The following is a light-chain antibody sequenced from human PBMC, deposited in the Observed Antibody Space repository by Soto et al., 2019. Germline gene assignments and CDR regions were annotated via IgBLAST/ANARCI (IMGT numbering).Light chain of an antibody. Sequence: DIQLTQSPSFLSASVGDRVTITCRATQDIRGNLAWYQQKPGRAPKLLIYDTSTLQSGVPSRFSGSGSGTQFPLTVSSLQAEDFATYYCHQVNAAPLTFGGGTKVEIK. J-gene: IGKJ4*01. CDR1: QDIRGN. V-gene: IGKV1-9*01. CDR2: DTS. CDR3: HQVNAAPLT.